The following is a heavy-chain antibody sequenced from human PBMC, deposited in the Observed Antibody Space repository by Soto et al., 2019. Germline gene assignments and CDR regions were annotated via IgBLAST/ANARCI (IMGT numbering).Heavy chain of an antibody. CDR1: GGSVSSGHYY. Sequence: QVQLQESGPGLVRPSETLSLTCAVSGGSVSSGHYYWSWSRQPPGKGLEWIGFIYYSGSTNYNPSLNRRVTISVDTSKNQFSRKMSSATAADTAVYYCARAGAGCGWLWGQGTLVTVSS. CDR2: IYYSGST. CDR3: ARAGAGCGWL. V-gene: IGHV4-61*01. J-gene: IGHJ4*02. D-gene: IGHD6-19*01.